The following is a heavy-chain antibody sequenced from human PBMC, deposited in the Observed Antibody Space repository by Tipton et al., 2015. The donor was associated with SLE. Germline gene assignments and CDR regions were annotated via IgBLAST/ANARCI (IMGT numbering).Heavy chain of an antibody. CDR1: GGSFSGYY. J-gene: IGHJ2*01. D-gene: IGHD5-24*01. Sequence: TLSLTCAVYGGSFSGYYWSWIRQPPGKGLEWIGEINHSGSTNYKPSLKSRVTISVDTSKNQFSLKLSSVTAADTAVYYCARDGGDGYNHGYFDLWGRGTLVTVSP. CDR3: ARDGGDGYNHGYFDL. CDR2: INHSGST. V-gene: IGHV4-34*01.